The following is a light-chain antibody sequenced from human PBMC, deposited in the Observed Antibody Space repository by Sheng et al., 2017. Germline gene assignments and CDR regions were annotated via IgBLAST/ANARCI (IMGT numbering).Light chain of an antibody. Sequence: EIVLTQSPGTLSLSPGERATLSCRALQSVSSSYLAWYQQKPGQAPRLLIYAASNRATGIPDRFSGSGSGTDFTLTISRLEPEDFAVYYCQQYGTLWTFGQGTKVEIK. J-gene: IGKJ1*01. V-gene: IGKV3-20*01. CDR3: QQYGTLWT. CDR2: AAS. CDR1: QSVSSSY.